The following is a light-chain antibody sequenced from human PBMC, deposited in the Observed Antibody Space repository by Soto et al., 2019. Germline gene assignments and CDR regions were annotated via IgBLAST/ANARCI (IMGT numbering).Light chain of an antibody. CDR3: LQSYRTPRT. CDR1: QSISTY. J-gene: IGKJ1*01. Sequence: DIQMTHSPSSLSASVGDRVTITCRASQSISTYLNWYQHKPGKAPKLLMHAASSLDRGVPSRFSRSGSGTDFTLTISSLQPEDFPTYYSLQSYRTPRTLGHEMRVEIX. CDR2: AAS. V-gene: IGKV1-39*01.